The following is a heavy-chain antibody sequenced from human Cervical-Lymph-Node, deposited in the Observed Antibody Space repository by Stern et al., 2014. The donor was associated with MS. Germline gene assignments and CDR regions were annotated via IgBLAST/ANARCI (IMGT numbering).Heavy chain of an antibody. CDR3: ARDYYDFWTGSVYYFDY. Sequence: QVQLVQSGAEVKKPGASVKVSCKASGYTFTSYGISWVRQAPGQGLEWMGWISDYNGTTNYAQKLPGSVTKLPDKSTRNAFMELGSLRSDDTAVYYCARDYYDFWTGSVYYFDYGGKGTLGTVSS. J-gene: IGHJ4*02. D-gene: IGHD3-3*01. CDR2: ISDYNGTT. V-gene: IGHV1-18*01. CDR1: GYTFTSYG.